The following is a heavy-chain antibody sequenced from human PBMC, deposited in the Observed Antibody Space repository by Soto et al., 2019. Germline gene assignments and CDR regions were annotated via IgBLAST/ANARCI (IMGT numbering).Heavy chain of an antibody. D-gene: IGHD3-22*01. J-gene: IGHJ4*02. CDR3: ARDGDYYDSSGYYWRYFDY. V-gene: IGHV4-59*12. CDR2: IYDIETT. Sequence: SETLSLTCTVSGASIRNYFWSWIRQPPGRDLEWIGYIYDIETTNYNPSLKSRVTISVDTSKNQFSLKLSSVTAADTAVYYCARDGDYYDSSGYYWRYFDYWGQGTLVTVSS. CDR1: GASIRNYF.